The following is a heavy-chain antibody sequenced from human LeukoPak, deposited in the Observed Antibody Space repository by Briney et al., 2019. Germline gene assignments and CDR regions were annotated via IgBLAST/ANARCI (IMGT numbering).Heavy chain of an antibody. J-gene: IGHJ4*02. CDR2: FDPGDGET. D-gene: IGHD5-24*01. CDR1: GYTLTELS. Sequence: ASVKVSCKVSGYTLTELSMHWVRQAPGKGLEWMGGFDPGDGETIYAQKFQGRVTITRDTSASTAYMELSSLRSEDTAVYYCARSTRRDGYNYPQFDYWGQGTLVTVSS. CDR3: ARSTRRDGYNYPQFDY. V-gene: IGHV1-24*01.